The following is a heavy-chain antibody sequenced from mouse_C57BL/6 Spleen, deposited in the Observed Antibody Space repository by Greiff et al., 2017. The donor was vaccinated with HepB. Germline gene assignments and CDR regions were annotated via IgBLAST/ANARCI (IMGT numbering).Heavy chain of an antibody. J-gene: IGHJ4*01. V-gene: IGHV1-59*01. CDR2: IDPSDSYT. Sequence: QVQLQQSGAELVRPGPSVKLSCKASGYTFTSYWMHWVKQRPGQGLEWIGVIDPSDSYTNYNQKFKGKATLTVDTSSSTAYMQLSSLTSEDSAVYYCARRGDPYAMDYWGQGTSVTVSS. CDR1: GYTFTSYW. CDR3: ARRGDPYAMDY.